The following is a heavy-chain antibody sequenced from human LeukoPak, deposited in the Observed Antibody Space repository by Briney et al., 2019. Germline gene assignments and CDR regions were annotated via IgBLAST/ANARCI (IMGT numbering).Heavy chain of an antibody. CDR3: AKGGVTRWNVVVPDAIPDY. D-gene: IGHD2-2*02. CDR2: ISGSGGST. J-gene: IGHJ4*02. V-gene: IGHV3-23*01. Sequence: GGSLRLSCAASGFTFSSYAMSWVRQAPGKGLGWVSAISGSGGSTYYADSVKGRFTISRDNSKNTLYLQMNSLRAEDTAVYYCAKGGVTRWNVVVPDAIPDYWGQGTLVTVSS. CDR1: GFTFSSYA.